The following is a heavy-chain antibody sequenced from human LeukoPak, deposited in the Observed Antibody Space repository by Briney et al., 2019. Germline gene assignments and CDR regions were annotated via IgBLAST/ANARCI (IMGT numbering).Heavy chain of an antibody. J-gene: IGHJ4*02. Sequence: GGSLRLSCAASGFTFSSYAMHWVRQAPGKGLEWVAVISYDGSNKYYADSVKGRFTISRDNSKNTLYLQMNSLRTEDTAVYYCAKGTYLDSSGYYSVFWGQGTRVTVSS. CDR1: GFTFSSYA. CDR3: AKGTYLDSSGYYSVF. CDR2: ISYDGSNK. D-gene: IGHD3-22*01. V-gene: IGHV3-30-3*01.